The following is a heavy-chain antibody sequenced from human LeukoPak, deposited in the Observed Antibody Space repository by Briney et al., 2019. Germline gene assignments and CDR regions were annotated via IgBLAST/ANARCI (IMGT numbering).Heavy chain of an antibody. CDR2: ISDSSSSI. CDR3: ARDLDYGDGK. V-gene: IGHV3-21*01. Sequence: GGSLRLSCAASGFAFSSYSMNWVRQAPGKGLEWVSSISDSSSSIYYAESVKGRFTISRDNAKNSLYLQMNSLRAEDTAVYYCARDLDYGDGKWGQGTLVTVSS. CDR1: GFAFSSYS. J-gene: IGHJ4*02. D-gene: IGHD4-17*01.